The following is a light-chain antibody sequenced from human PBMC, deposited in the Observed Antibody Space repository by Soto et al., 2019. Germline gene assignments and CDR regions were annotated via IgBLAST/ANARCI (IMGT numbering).Light chain of an antibody. CDR3: QQDGSFVRT. CDR2: GAS. J-gene: IGKJ4*01. Sequence: EIVLTQSPGTLSLSPGERATLSCRASQSVSSSYLAWYQQKPGQPPRLLIYGASRRSTGIPDRFSGSGSGADITRTISRLEPEDCAEYYFQQDGSFVRTFGGGTKVEIK. V-gene: IGKV3-20*01. CDR1: QSVSSSY.